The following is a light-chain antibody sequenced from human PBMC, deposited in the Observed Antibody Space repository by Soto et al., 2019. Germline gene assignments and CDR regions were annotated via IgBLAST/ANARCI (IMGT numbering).Light chain of an antibody. V-gene: IGKV1-39*01. CDR2: AAS. CDR3: QESYSHSRT. Sequence: DIQMTQSSSSLSASVGDRVTITCRASQSINTYLNWYQQKPGKAPKLLIYAASSLQSGVPSRFSGSGSGTDLTLTIGSLQPEDFATYYCQESYSHSRTFGPGTKVD. CDR1: QSINTY. J-gene: IGKJ3*01.